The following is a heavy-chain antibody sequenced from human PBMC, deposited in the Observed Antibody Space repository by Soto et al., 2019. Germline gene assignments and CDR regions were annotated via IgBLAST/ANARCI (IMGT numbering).Heavy chain of an antibody. D-gene: IGHD3-3*01. CDR2: TRNKAYTYTT. V-gene: IGHV3-72*01. Sequence: EVQLVESGGGLVQPGGSLRLSCAASGFTFSDHYMDWVRQAPGKGLEWVARTRNKAYTYTTEYAAPVKGRFTIARDDSKNALYLQMNSLKTEDTAVYDCRTSFWSGYSYGMDVWGQGTTVTVSS. J-gene: IGHJ6*02. CDR3: RTSFWSGYSYGMDV. CDR1: GFTFSDHY.